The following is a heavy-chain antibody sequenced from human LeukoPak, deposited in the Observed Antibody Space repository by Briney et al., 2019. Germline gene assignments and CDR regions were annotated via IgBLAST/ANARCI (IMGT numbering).Heavy chain of an antibody. CDR3: ARDSSGWHDRWDY. Sequence: GGSLRLSCAASGFTFSYYGINWVRQAPGKGLEWVSLISTTSSYIYYADSVKGRFTISRDNAKNSVYLQMNSLRVEDTAVYYCARDSSGWHDRWDYWGQGTLVTVSS. CDR1: GFTFSYYG. V-gene: IGHV3-21*01. J-gene: IGHJ4*02. CDR2: ISTTSSYI. D-gene: IGHD6-19*01.